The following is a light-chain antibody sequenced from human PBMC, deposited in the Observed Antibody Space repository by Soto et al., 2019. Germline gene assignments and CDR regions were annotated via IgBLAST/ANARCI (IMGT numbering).Light chain of an antibody. CDR2: SNN. J-gene: IGLJ2*01. CDR1: SSNIGGTNY. CDR3: ASWADSLGAVI. V-gene: IGLV1-47*02. Sequence: QLVLTQPPSASGTPGQKVFISCSGSSSNIGGTNYAYWYQQLPGAAPKLLMHSNNLRPSGVPERISGSKFGTAASLAISGIRSEDEAVYYCASWADSLGAVIFGGGTKLTVL.